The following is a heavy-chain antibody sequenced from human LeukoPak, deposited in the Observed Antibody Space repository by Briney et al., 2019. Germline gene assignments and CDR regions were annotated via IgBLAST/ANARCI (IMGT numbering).Heavy chain of an antibody. CDR1: GYTFTSSD. J-gene: IGHJ3*02. Sequence: GASVKVSCRASGYTFTSSDITWVRQATGQGLEWMGWMGPNNGNTGYAQKFQGRVTMTRNTSISTAYMELSSLRSEDTAVYYCARGRKTWTRVAVDIWGQGTMVTVSS. V-gene: IGHV1-8*01. D-gene: IGHD3/OR15-3a*01. CDR2: MGPNNGNT. CDR3: ARGRKTWTRVAVDI.